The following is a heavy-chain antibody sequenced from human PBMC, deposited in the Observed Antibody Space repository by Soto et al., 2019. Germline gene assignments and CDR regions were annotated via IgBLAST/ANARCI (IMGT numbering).Heavy chain of an antibody. V-gene: IGHV4-30-2*01. D-gene: IGHD3-10*01. CDR3: ARAIGWFGELLGGYYFDY. CDR2: IYHSGST. Sequence: QLQLQESGSGLVKPSHTLSLTCAVSGGSISSGGYSWSWIRQPPGKGLEWIGYIYHSGSTYYNPSLKSRVTISVDRSKNQFSLKLSSVTAADTAVYYCARAIGWFGELLGGYYFDYWGQGTLVTVSS. J-gene: IGHJ4*02. CDR1: GGSISSGGYS.